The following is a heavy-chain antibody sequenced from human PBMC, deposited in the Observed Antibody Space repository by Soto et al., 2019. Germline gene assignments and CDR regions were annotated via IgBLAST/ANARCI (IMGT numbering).Heavy chain of an antibody. CDR3: ARGSTCIVCATSFYFDY. Sequence: GASVKVSFKAFGGTLNSHANRWVRPAPGQGLEWMGGIIPIFGNANYAKKFQGRVPVTPDETPSTDYMELSSLRSEDTAVDYGARGSTCIVCATSFYFDYWGQGALVT. D-gene: IGHD1-26*01. CDR2: IIPIFGNA. J-gene: IGHJ4*02. V-gene: IGHV1-69*01. CDR1: GGTLNSHA.